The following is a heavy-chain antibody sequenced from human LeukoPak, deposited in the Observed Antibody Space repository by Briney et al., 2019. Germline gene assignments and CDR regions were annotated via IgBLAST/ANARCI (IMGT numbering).Heavy chain of an antibody. Sequence: ASVKVSCKASGYTFTSYYMHWVRQAPGQGLEWMGIINPSGGSTGYAQKFQGRVTMTRDTSTSTVYMELSSLRSEDTAVYYCASKVAAAGTEGYFDYWGQGTLVTVSS. V-gene: IGHV1-46*01. CDR3: ASKVAAAGTEGYFDY. CDR2: INPSGGST. J-gene: IGHJ4*02. D-gene: IGHD6-13*01. CDR1: GYTFTSYY.